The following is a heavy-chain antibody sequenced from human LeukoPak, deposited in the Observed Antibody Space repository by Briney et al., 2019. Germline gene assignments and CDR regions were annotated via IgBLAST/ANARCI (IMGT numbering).Heavy chain of an antibody. D-gene: IGHD6-13*01. Sequence: SETLSLTCTVSGGSISRHYWSWIRQPPGKGLEWIGYIYYSGTTKYNPSLKSRVTISADTSRNQFSLKLSSVTAADTAVYYCARETIAAASPGRTWFDPWGQGTLVTVSS. V-gene: IGHV4-59*11. CDR2: IYYSGTT. CDR3: ARETIAAASPGRTWFDP. J-gene: IGHJ5*02. CDR1: GGSISRHY.